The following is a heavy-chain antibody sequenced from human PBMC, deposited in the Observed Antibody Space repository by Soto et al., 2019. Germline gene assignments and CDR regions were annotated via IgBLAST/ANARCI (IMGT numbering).Heavy chain of an antibody. CDR1: GFIFGFYW. D-gene: IGHD3-22*01. CDR3: ARIRATDYEIDY. CDR2: IERHGNDK. V-gene: IGHV3-7*03. J-gene: IGHJ4*02. Sequence: EVHLEESGGDLVQPGGSLRLSCSASGFIFGFYWMTWVRQAPGKGLEWVANIERHGNDKYYVDSVTGRFTISRDNAQNSLFLQMNKLRAEDTAVYFCARIRATDYEIDYWGQGTLVTVSS.